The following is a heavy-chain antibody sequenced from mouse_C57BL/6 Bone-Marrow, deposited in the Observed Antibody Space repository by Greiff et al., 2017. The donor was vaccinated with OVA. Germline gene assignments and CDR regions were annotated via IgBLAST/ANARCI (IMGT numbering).Heavy chain of an antibody. CDR3: TTNYYGSSYDAMDY. J-gene: IGHJ4*01. Sequence: EVKLQESGGGLVQPGGSMKLSCVASGFTFSNYWMNWVRQSPEKGLEWVAQIRLKSDNYATHYAESVKGRFTISRDDSKSSVYLQMNNLRAEDTGIYYCTTNYYGSSYDAMDYWGQGTSVTVSS. D-gene: IGHD1-1*01. CDR2: IRLKSDNYAT. V-gene: IGHV6-3*01. CDR1: GFTFSNYW.